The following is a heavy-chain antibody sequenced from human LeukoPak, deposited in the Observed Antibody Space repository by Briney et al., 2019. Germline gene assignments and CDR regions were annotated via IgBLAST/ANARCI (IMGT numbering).Heavy chain of an antibody. CDR3: AKRVTGIAADDY. CDR1: GFTFSSYW. D-gene: IGHD6-13*01. J-gene: IGHJ4*02. V-gene: IGHV3-7*03. Sequence: AGVSLRLSCAASGFTFSSYWMSWVRQAPGKGREGVANIKQDGSEKYYVDSVKGRFTIYRDNAKNSLYLQMNSLRAEATAVYYCAKRVTGIAADDYWGQGTLVTVSS. CDR2: IKQDGSEK.